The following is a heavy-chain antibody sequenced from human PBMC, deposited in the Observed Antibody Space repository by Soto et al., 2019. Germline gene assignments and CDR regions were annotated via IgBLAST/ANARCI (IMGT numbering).Heavy chain of an antibody. J-gene: IGHJ4*02. CDR3: AHRRIGVSQWNYGDFDY. V-gene: IGHV2-5*02. CDR1: GFSLSTSGVG. Sequence: KESGPTLVKPTQTLTLTCTFSGFSLSTSGVGVGWIRQPPGKALEGLVIIYWDDDKRYSPSLRSRLTISKDTSKNQVVLIMTNVDPEDTATYFCAHRRIGVSQWNYGDFDYWGQGILSPSPQ. CDR2: IYWDDDK. D-gene: IGHD3-3*01.